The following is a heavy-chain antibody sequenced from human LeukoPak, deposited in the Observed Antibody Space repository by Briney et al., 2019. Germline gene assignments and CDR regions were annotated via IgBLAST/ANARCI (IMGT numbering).Heavy chain of an antibody. Sequence: GGSLRLSCAASGFTFSTYWMNWVRQAPGKGLEWVAKMSEDGNEIFYVDSVKGRFTISRDNTKKSLYLQLNSLRPEDSAVYYCARPRGCGSARCNNFDYWGQGTLVTVSS. D-gene: IGHD2-2*01. CDR2: MSEDGNEI. CDR1: GFTFSTYW. V-gene: IGHV3-7*01. J-gene: IGHJ4*02. CDR3: ARPRGCGSARCNNFDY.